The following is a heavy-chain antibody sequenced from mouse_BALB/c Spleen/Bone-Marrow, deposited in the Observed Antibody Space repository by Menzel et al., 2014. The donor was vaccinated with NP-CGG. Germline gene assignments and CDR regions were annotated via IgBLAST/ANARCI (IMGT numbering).Heavy chain of an antibody. CDR1: GFNIKDYY. CDR2: IDPENGDT. D-gene: IGHD2-1*01. CDR3: NGNYYAMDY. Sequence: DVQLVESGAELVRSGASVKLSCTASGFNIKDYYMHWVKQRPEQGLEWIGWIDPENGDTEYAPKFQGKATMTADTSSNTACLQLSSLTSEDTAVYYCNGNYYAMDYWGQGTSVTVSS. J-gene: IGHJ4*01. V-gene: IGHV14-4*02.